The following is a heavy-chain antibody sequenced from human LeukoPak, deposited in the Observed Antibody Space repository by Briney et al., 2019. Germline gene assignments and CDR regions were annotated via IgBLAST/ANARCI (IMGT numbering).Heavy chain of an antibody. CDR2: IYYSGST. CDR1: GDSISTYY. Sequence: SETLSLTCTVSGDSISTYYWSWIRQPPGKGLERIGYIYYSGSTNYNPSLKSRVTISVDTSKNQFSLKLTSVTAADTAVYYCARATAFFDIWGQGTMVTVSS. CDR3: ARATAFFDI. J-gene: IGHJ3*02. V-gene: IGHV4-59*01.